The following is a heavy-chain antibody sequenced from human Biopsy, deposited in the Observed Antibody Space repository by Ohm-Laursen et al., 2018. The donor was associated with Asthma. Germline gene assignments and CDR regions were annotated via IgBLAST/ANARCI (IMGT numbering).Heavy chain of an antibody. CDR2: IYYSGST. CDR1: YGPITSGGYY. CDR3: ARDFVDSAMDYFDY. D-gene: IGHD5-18*01. J-gene: IGHJ4*02. V-gene: IGHV4-31*03. Sequence: TLSLTCTVSYGPITSGGYYWTWIRQHPGKGLEWIGFIYYSGSTYHNPSLKSRVSISVDTSKNQFSLKLSSVTAADTAVYYCARDFVDSAMDYFDYWGQGTLVTVSS.